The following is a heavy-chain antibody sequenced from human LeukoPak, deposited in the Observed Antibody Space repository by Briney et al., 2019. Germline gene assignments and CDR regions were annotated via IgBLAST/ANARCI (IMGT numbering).Heavy chain of an antibody. Sequence: GESLKISCKGSGYSFTTFWIGWVRQMPGKGLEWMGIIYPSDSDTRYSPSFQGQVTISADKSIDTAYLQWSSLKASDTAMYYCARALVGAKVSWFDPWGQGTLVTVSS. J-gene: IGHJ5*02. CDR2: IYPSDSDT. V-gene: IGHV5-51*01. D-gene: IGHD1-26*01. CDR3: ARALVGAKVSWFDP. CDR1: GYSFTTFW.